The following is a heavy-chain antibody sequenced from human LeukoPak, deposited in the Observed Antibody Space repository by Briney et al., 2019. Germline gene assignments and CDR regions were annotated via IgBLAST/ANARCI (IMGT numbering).Heavy chain of an antibody. CDR2: INHSGST. CDR1: GGPFSGYY. CDR3: ARVSSPTIVVVPAAIGRYFDY. D-gene: IGHD2-2*01. V-gene: IGHV4-34*01. J-gene: IGHJ4*02. Sequence: SETLSLTCAVYGGPFSGYYWSWIRQPPGKGLEWIGEINHSGSTNYNPSLKSRVTISVDTSKNQFSLKLSSVTAADTAVYYCARVSSPTIVVVPAAIGRYFDYWGQGTLVTVSS.